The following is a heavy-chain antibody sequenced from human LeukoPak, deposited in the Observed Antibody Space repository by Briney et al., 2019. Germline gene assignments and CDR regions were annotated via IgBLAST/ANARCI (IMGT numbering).Heavy chain of an antibody. V-gene: IGHV1-46*01. CDR1: GYTFFNNC. Sequence: ASVKASCKASGYTFFNNCIHWVRQAPGQGLEWMGIINPAGGSTSYAQKFQGRVTLTRDTSTSTVFMELSSLTSEDTAVYYCAREFRYSFDSSGYSLGLDHWGQGTLVTVSS. D-gene: IGHD3-22*01. CDR3: AREFRYSFDSSGYSLGLDH. J-gene: IGHJ5*02. CDR2: INPAGGST.